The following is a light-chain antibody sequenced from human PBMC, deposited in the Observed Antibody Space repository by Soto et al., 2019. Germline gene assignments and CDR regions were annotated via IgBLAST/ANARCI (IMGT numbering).Light chain of an antibody. CDR3: QSYDNSLNEWV. J-gene: IGLJ3*02. CDR1: NSNIGAGYD. V-gene: IGLV1-40*01. Sequence: QSVLTQPPSISGAPGQSVTLSCTGSNSNIGAGYDVHWYQQFPGTAPKLVIYHNNNRPSGVPGRFSASKSGISASLAITGLQADDEADYYCQSYDNSLNEWVFGGGTKLTVL. CDR2: HNN.